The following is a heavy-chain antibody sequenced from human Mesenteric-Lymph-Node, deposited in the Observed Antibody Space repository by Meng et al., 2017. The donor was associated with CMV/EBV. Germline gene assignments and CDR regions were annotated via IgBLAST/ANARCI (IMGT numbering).Heavy chain of an antibody. J-gene: IGHJ4*02. V-gene: IGHV1-69*08. CDR1: GGTFSSYT. CDR3: ARGDDSSGYYSFGIDY. D-gene: IGHD3-22*01. CDR2: IIPIHDRA. Sequence: SVKVSCKASGGTFSSYTIVWVRRAPGQGLEWMGRIIPIHDRAHYAQKFQGRVTISADKSTSTAYMELSSLRSEDTAVYYCARGDDSSGYYSFGIDYWGQGTLVTVSS.